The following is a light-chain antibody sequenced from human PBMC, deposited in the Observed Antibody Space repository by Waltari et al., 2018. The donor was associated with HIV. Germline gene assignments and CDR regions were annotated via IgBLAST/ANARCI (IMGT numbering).Light chain of an antibody. CDR3: QQRSNWPPVYT. CDR1: QSVSSY. V-gene: IGKV3-11*01. Sequence: EIVLTQSPATLSLSPWERATLSCRASQSVSSYLAWYQQKPGQAPRLLIYDASNRATGIPPRFSGSGSGTDFTLTISSLEPEDFAVYYCQQRSNWPPVYTFGQGTKLGIK. J-gene: IGKJ2*01. CDR2: DAS.